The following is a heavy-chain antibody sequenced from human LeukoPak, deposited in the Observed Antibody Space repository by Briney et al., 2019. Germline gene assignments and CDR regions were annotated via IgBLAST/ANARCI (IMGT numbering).Heavy chain of an antibody. CDR2: IIPIFGTA. D-gene: IGHD3-10*01. CDR3: ARTWFGELLSYYYMDV. V-gene: IGHV1-69*05. J-gene: IGHJ6*03. CDR1: GGTFSSYA. Sequence: SVKVSCKPSGGTFSSYAISWVRQAPGQGLEWMGGIIPIFGTANYAQKFQGRVTITTDESTSTAYMELSSLRSEDTAVYYCARTWFGELLSYYYMDVWGKGTTVTVSS.